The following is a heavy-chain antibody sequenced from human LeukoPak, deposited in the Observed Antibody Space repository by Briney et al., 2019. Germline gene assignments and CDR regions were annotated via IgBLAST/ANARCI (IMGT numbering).Heavy chain of an antibody. D-gene: IGHD6-6*01. CDR2: IYSGNST. CDR3: AREASEYSSSGTDAFDI. V-gene: IGHV3-53*01. CDR1: GFTVSSNY. Sequence: GGSLRLSCAASGFTVSSNYMSWVRQTPGKGLEWVSFIYSGNSTYYADSVKGRFTVSRDNSKNALYLQMNSLRAEDTAVYYCAREASEYSSSGTDAFDIWGQGTMVTVSS. J-gene: IGHJ3*02.